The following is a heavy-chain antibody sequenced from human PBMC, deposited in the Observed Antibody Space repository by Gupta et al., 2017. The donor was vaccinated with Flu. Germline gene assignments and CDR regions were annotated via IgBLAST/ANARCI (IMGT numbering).Heavy chain of an antibody. CDR3: ARQFTGHSSIYSDY. Sequence: EVQLLESGGGLVQPGGSLRLSCAASGFTFSSYALNWVRQAPGKGLEWVSNIDDNGGSTYYADSVKGRFTISRDNSRNTLFLQMNSLRAEDTAIYYCARQFTGHSSIYSDYWGQGTLVTVSS. CDR1: GFTFSSYA. V-gene: IGHV3-23*01. J-gene: IGHJ4*02. D-gene: IGHD6-13*01. CDR2: IDDNGGST.